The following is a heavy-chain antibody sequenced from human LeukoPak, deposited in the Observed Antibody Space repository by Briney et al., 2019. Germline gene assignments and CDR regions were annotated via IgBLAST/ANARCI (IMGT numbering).Heavy chain of an antibody. J-gene: IGHJ4*02. CDR2: ISGRSDTI. Sequence: GSLRLSCAASGFTFSSYNMNWVRHAPGKGLEWVSYISGRSDTIYYADSVKGRFIISRDNARNSLSLQMDSLRVEDTAVYYCAKDLVTGGSYPDYWGQGSLVTVSS. CDR3: AKDLVTGGSYPDY. CDR1: GFTFSSYN. V-gene: IGHV3-48*01. D-gene: IGHD1-26*01.